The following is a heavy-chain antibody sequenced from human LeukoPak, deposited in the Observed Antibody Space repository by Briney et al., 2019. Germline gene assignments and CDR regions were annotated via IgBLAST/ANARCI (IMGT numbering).Heavy chain of an antibody. CDR3: ARLAAAGRFFDY. Sequence: SETLSLTCTVSGGSISSYYWSWIRQPPGKGLEWIGYIYYSGSTNYNPSLKSRVTISVDTSKNQFSLKLSSVTAADTAVYYCARLAAAGRFFDYWGQGTLVTVS. CDR1: GGSISSYY. V-gene: IGHV4-59*08. CDR2: IYYSGST. D-gene: IGHD6-13*01. J-gene: IGHJ4*02.